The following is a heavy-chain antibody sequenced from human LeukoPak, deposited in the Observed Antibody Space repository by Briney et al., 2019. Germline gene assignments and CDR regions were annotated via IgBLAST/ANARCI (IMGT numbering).Heavy chain of an antibody. CDR3: ARELWGYCSSTSCYRYYYYYGMDV. J-gene: IGHJ6*04. CDR2: ISSSSSYI. Sequence: GGSLRLSCAASGFTFSSYSMNWVRQAPGKGLEWVSSISSSSSYIYYADSVKGRFTISRDNAKNSLHLQMNSLRAEDTAVYLCARELWGYCSSTSCYRYYYYYGMDVWGKGTTVTVSS. V-gene: IGHV3-21*01. D-gene: IGHD2-2*01. CDR1: GFTFSSYS.